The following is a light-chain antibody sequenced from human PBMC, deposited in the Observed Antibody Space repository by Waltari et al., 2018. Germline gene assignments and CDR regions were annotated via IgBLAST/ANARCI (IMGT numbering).Light chain of an antibody. Sequence: DIVLTQSPVSLAVSLGERATIYSISSQSVFLSSTNKTYLSCYQQKPGQRPKLLIYWASTREAGVPDRFSGSGSGTDFTLTISSLQAEDGAVYYCQQYDNSPRAFGQGTKVEI. CDR2: WAS. J-gene: IGKJ1*01. CDR1: QSVFLSSTNKTY. V-gene: IGKV4-1*01. CDR3: QQYDNSPRA.